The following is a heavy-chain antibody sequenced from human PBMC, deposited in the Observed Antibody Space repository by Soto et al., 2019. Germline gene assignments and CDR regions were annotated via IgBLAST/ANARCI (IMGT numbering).Heavy chain of an antibody. D-gene: IGHD6-13*01. J-gene: IGHJ4*02. V-gene: IGHV4-34*01. CDR3: GRGPPPYSSSWPADDY. CDR2: INHSGST. Sequence: QVQLQQWGAGLLKPSETLSLTCAVYGGSFSGYYWSWIRQPPGKGLEWIGEINHSGSTNYNPSLKSRVTISVDTSKNQFSLKLSSVTAADTAVYSCGRGPPPYSSSWPADDYWGQGTLVTVSS. CDR1: GGSFSGYY.